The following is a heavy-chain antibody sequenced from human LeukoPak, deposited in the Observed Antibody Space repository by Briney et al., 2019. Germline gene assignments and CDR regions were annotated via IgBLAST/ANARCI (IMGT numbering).Heavy chain of an antibody. Sequence: SETLSLTCTVSGGSISPYYWSWIRQPPGKGLEWIGEINHSGSTNYNPSLKSRVTISVDTSKNRFSLKLSSVTAADTAVYYCARHGTGYSYGFDYWGQGTLVTVSS. CDR3: ARHGTGYSYGFDY. J-gene: IGHJ4*02. D-gene: IGHD5-18*01. V-gene: IGHV4-34*01. CDR2: INHSGST. CDR1: GGSISPYY.